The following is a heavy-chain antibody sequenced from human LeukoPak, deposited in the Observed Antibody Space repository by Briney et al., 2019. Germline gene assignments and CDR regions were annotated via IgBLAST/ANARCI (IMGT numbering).Heavy chain of an antibody. Sequence: GGSLRLSCAASGFTFSSYWKSWVRQAPGKGREWVANIKQDGSEKYYVDSVKGRFTISRDNAKNSLYLQMNSLRAEDTAVYYCASDPYYDFWSGYSLYYYMDVWGKGTTVTVSS. CDR1: GFTFSSYW. D-gene: IGHD3-3*01. CDR3: ASDPYYDFWSGYSLYYYMDV. J-gene: IGHJ6*03. CDR2: IKQDGSEK. V-gene: IGHV3-7*01.